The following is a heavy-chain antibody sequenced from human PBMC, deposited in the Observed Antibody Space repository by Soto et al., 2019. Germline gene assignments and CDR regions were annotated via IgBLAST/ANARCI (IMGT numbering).Heavy chain of an antibody. Sequence: SGPTLVNPTQTLTLTCTLSGFSLSTSGVGVGWIRQPPGKALEWLALIYRNDDKRYSPSLKSRLTITKDTSKNQVVLTMTNMDPVDTATYYCAHSSYFDWPLDYWGQGTLVTVSS. V-gene: IGHV2-5*01. CDR1: GFSLSTSGVG. CDR3: AHSSYFDWPLDY. J-gene: IGHJ4*02. CDR2: IYRNDDK. D-gene: IGHD3-9*01.